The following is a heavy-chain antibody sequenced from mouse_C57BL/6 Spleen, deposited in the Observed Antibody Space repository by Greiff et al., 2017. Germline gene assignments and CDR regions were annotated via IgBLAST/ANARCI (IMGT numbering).Heavy chain of an antibody. D-gene: IGHD1-1*01. V-gene: IGHV1-52*01. J-gene: IGHJ3*01. CDR3: ARSGGSSYGFAY. CDR2: IDPSDSET. CDR1: GYTFTSYW. Sequence: VQLQQPGAELVRPGSSVKLSCKASGYTFTSYWMHWVKQRPIQGLEWIGNIDPSDSETHYNQKFKDKATLTVDKSSSTAYMQLSSLTSEDSEVYYCARSGGSSYGFAYWGQGTLVTVSA.